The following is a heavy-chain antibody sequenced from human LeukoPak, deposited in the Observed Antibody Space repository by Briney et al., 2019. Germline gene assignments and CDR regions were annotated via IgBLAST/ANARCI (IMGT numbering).Heavy chain of an antibody. CDR3: ARGKTSQNIVTRKTYNWFDP. J-gene: IGHJ5*02. Sequence: GGSLRLSCAASGFNFSNYWMSWVRQAPGKGLEWVANIEQDRSETYYVDSVKGRFNISRDNAKNSLYLQMNSLRDEDTAVYYCARGKTSQNIVTRKTYNWFDPWGQGTLVTVSS. D-gene: IGHD2/OR15-2a*01. CDR1: GFNFSNYW. V-gene: IGHV3-7*01. CDR2: IEQDRSET.